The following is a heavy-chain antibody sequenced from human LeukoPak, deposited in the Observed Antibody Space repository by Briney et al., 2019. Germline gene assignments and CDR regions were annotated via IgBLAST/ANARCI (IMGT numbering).Heavy chain of an antibody. CDR3: ARDTSVLLWFGEIFFDY. V-gene: IGHV1-8*01. CDR2: MNPNSGNT. J-gene: IGHJ4*02. D-gene: IGHD3-10*01. CDR1: GYTFTSYD. Sequence: GASVKVSCEASGYTFTSYDINWVRQATGQGLEWMGRMNPNSGNTGYAQKFQGRVTMTRNTSISTAYMELSSLRSEDTAVYYCARDTSVLLWFGEIFFDYWGQGTLVTVSS.